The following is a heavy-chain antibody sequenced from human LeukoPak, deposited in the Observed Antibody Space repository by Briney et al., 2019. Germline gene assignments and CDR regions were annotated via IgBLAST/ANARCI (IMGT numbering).Heavy chain of an antibody. Sequence: HPGGSLRLSCAASGFTVSSNYMSWVRQAPGKGLEWVSVIYSGGSTYYADSVKGRFTISRDNSKNTLYLQMNSLRAEDTAVYYCATFGFGVTASDYYYYMDVWGKGTTVTISS. CDR2: IYSGGST. CDR1: GFTVSSNY. CDR3: ATFGFGVTASDYYYYMDV. V-gene: IGHV3-66*01. D-gene: IGHD2-21*02. J-gene: IGHJ6*03.